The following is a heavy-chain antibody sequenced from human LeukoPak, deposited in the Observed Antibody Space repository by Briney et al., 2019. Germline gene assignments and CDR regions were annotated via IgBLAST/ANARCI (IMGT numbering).Heavy chain of an antibody. Sequence: GGSLRLSCAASGFTFRSYGMSWVRQAPGKGLEWVSGLSGRGGSTYYADSVKGRFTISRDNSKNTLYLQMNSLRAEDTAVYYCAKDLALGYGSGSQAAFDIWGQGTMVTASS. V-gene: IGHV3-23*01. D-gene: IGHD3-10*01. CDR3: AKDLALGYGSGSQAAFDI. CDR2: LSGRGGST. J-gene: IGHJ3*02. CDR1: GFTFRSYG.